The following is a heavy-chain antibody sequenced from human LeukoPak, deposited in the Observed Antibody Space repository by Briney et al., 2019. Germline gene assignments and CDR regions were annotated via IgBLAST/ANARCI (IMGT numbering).Heavy chain of an antibody. V-gene: IGHV1-69*05. J-gene: IGHJ5*02. Sequence: SVKVSCKASGGTFSSYAISWVRQAPGQGLEWMGGIIPIFGTANYAQKFQGRVTITTDESTSTAYMELSSLRSEDTAVYYCARDLAARGAIWYNWFDPWGQGTLVTVSS. CDR3: ARDLAARGAIWYNWFDP. D-gene: IGHD6-6*01. CDR1: GGTFSSYA. CDR2: IIPIFGTA.